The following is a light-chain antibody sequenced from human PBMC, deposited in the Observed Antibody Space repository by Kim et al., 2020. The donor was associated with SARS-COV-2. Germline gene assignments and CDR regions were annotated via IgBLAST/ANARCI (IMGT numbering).Light chain of an antibody. CDR1: TSNIGTNL. CDR3: AAWDASLRVV. V-gene: IGLV1-44*01. Sequence: PGQSVTISCSGSTSNIGTNLVSWYQQLPGTAPKLLIYSANQRPSGVPDRFSASKSGTSASLAISGLQSEDEADYYCAAWDASLRVVFGGGTQLTVL. J-gene: IGLJ2*01. CDR2: SAN.